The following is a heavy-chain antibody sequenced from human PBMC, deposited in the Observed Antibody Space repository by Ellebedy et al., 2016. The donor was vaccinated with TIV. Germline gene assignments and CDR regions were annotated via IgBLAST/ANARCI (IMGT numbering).Heavy chain of an antibody. Sequence: AASVKVSCKASGYTFTGYYMHWVRQAPGQGLECMGWMNPNSGNKGYAQKFQGRITITSDTSISTAYMELSSLRSEDTAVYYCTRTLLRGRPGMDVWGQGTTVTVSS. J-gene: IGHJ6*02. CDR2: MNPNSGNK. D-gene: IGHD3-10*01. CDR3: TRTLLRGRPGMDV. V-gene: IGHV1-8*02. CDR1: GYTFTGYY.